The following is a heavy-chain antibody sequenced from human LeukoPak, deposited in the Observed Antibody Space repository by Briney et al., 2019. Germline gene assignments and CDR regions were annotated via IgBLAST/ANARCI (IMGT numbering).Heavy chain of an antibody. CDR2: IYYSGST. V-gene: IGHV4-39*01. J-gene: IGHJ4*02. Sequence: PSETLSLTCTVSGGSISSSSYYWGWIRQPPGKGLEWIGSIYYSGSTYYNPSPKSRVAISVDTSKNQFSLKLSSVTAADTAVYYCARAGGGYSYGDIDYWGQGTLVTVSS. D-gene: IGHD5-18*01. CDR3: ARAGGGYSYGDIDY. CDR1: GGSISSSSYY.